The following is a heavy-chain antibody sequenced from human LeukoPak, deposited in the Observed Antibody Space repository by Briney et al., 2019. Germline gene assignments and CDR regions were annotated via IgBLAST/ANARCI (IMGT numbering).Heavy chain of an antibody. V-gene: IGHV3-66*01. D-gene: IGHD2-2*01. J-gene: IGHJ5*02. CDR1: GFTFSSYW. CDR2: IFSGGDT. CDR3: ARDPSAVTANTYA. Sequence: GGSLRLSCAASGFTFSSYWMNWVRQAPGKGLEWVSLIFSGGDTQYADSVKDRFTISRDASKNTLYPQMSNLRAEDTAVYYCARDPSAVTANTYAWGQGTLVTVSS.